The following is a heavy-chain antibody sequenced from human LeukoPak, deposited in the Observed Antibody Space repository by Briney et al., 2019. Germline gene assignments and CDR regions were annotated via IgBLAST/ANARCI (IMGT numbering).Heavy chain of an antibody. CDR3: ARGGPAALNWFDT. V-gene: IGHV4-30-2*01. Sequence: PSETLSLTCAVSGGSISSGGYSWSWIRQPPGKGLEWIGYIYHSGSTYYNPSLKSRVTISVDRSKNQFSLKLSSVTAADTAVYYCARGGPAALNWFDTWGQGTLVTVSS. CDR1: GGSISSGGYS. D-gene: IGHD2-2*01. CDR2: IYHSGST. J-gene: IGHJ5*02.